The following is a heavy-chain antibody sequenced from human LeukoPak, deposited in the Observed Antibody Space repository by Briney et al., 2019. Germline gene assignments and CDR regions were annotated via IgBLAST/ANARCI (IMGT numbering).Heavy chain of an antibody. D-gene: IGHD6-13*01. Sequence: GGSLRLSCAASGFTFSTYAMNWVRQAPGKGLEWVSAISGSATGSVTTYYTDSVKGRFTISRDNSKNTLYLQMNSLRAEDTAVYYCASGAAAGTRHYYYYYMDVWGKGTTVTISS. CDR2: ISGSATGSVTT. V-gene: IGHV3-23*01. J-gene: IGHJ6*03. CDR3: ASGAAAGTRHYYYYYMDV. CDR1: GFTFSTYA.